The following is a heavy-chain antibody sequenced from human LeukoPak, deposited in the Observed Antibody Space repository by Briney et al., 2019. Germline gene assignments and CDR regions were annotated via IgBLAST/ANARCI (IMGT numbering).Heavy chain of an antibody. V-gene: IGHV4-34*01. CDR1: GGSISSYY. CDR3: ARGRLRLRSWFDP. CDR2: INHSGST. Sequence: SETLSLTCTVSGGSISSYYWSWIRQPPGKGLEWIGEINHSGSTNYNPSLKSRVTISVDTSKNQFSLKLSSVTAADTAVYYCARGRLRLRSWFDPWGQGTLVTVSS. J-gene: IGHJ5*02. D-gene: IGHD5-12*01.